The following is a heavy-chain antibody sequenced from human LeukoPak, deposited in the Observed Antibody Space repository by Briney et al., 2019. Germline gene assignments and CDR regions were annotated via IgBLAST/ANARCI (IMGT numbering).Heavy chain of an antibody. J-gene: IGHJ4*02. CDR1: GFTFSSHA. CDR3: AKDRRLIAAAGTYDY. CDR2: ISGSGGST. V-gene: IGHV3-23*01. Sequence: PGGSLRLSCAASGFTFSSHAMSWVRQAPGKGLEWVSAISGSGGSTYYADSVKGRFTISRDNSKNTLYLQMNSLRAEDTAVYYCAKDRRLIAAAGTYDYWGQGTLVTVSS. D-gene: IGHD6-13*01.